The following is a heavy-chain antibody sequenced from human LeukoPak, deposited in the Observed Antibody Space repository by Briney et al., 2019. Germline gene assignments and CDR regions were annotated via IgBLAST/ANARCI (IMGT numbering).Heavy chain of an antibody. V-gene: IGHV3-15*07. CDR2: IKSKTDGGTT. CDR1: GFTFSNAW. CDR3: TTDYYDSSGFDY. Sequence: GGSLRLTCAASGFTFSNAWMNWVRQAPGKGLEWVGRIKSKTDGGTTDYAAPVKGRFTISRDDSKNTLYLQMNSLKTEDTAVYYCTTDYYDSSGFDYWGQGTLVTVSS. D-gene: IGHD3-22*01. J-gene: IGHJ4*02.